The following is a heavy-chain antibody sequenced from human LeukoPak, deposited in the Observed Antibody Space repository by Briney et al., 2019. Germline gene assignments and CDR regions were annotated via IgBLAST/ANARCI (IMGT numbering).Heavy chain of an antibody. D-gene: IGHD6-13*01. CDR2: IKQDGSEK. CDR3: AREWQGGIAAAGTRIEGDY. V-gene: IGHV3-7*01. Sequence: GWSLTLACPVSGFRVSGYWMSLVRQAPGKGLEWVANIKQDGSEKNYVDSVKGRFTISRDNAENSLFLQMDSLRVEDTAVYYCAREWQGGIAAAGTRIEGDYWGQGTLVAVSS. CDR1: GFRVSGYW. J-gene: IGHJ4*02.